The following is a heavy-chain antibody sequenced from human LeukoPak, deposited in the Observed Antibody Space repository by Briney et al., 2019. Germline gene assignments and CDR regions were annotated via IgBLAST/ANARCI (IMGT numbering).Heavy chain of an antibody. J-gene: IGHJ4*02. Sequence: ASVKVSCKASGGTFSSYAISRVRQAPGQGLEWMGGIIPIFGTANYAQKFQGRVTITADESTSTAYMELSSLRSEDTAVYYCARAVGYCSSTSCYSLDYWGQGTLVTVSS. CDR2: IIPIFGTA. CDR1: GGTFSSYA. D-gene: IGHD2-2*02. CDR3: ARAVGYCSSTSCYSLDY. V-gene: IGHV1-69*13.